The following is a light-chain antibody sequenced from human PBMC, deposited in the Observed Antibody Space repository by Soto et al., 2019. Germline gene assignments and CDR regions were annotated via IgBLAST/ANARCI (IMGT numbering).Light chain of an antibody. CDR1: QDITNY. CDR2: DVS. V-gene: IGKV1-33*01. Sequence: DIQMTQSPSSLSASVGDRVTITCQASQDITNYLNWFQQKPGRAPKLLIFDVSQLETGVPSRFSGSGSGTDFTFTISSLQPEDTASYYCQQHHNLPFTFGQGTELEI. CDR3: QQHHNLPFT. J-gene: IGKJ2*01.